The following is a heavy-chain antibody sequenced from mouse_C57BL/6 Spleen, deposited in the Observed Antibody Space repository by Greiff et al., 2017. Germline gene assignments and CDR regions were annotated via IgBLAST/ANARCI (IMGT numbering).Heavy chain of an antibody. D-gene: IGHD4-1*01. CDR3: ARDLLG. V-gene: IGHV3-6*01. CDR2: ISYDGSN. CDR1: GYSITSGYY. J-gene: IGHJ3*01. Sequence: EVHLVESGPGLVKPSQSLSLTCSVTGYSITSGYYWNWIRQFPGNKLEWMGYISYDGSNNYNPSLKNRISITRDTSKNQFFLKLNSVTTEDTATYYCARDLLGGGQGTLVTVSA.